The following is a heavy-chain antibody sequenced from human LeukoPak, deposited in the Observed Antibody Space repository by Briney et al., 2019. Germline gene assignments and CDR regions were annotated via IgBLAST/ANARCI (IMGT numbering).Heavy chain of an antibody. CDR2: ISYDGSNK. CDR1: GFTFSGYG. D-gene: IGHD4-17*01. CDR3: AKDKNGDFLDY. J-gene: IGHJ4*02. Sequence: GRTLRPSCAASGFTFSGYGMHWVRQAPGKGLEWVAVISYDGSNKYYADSVKGRFTISRDNSKNTLYLQMNSLRAEDTAVYYCAKDKNGDFLDYWGQGTLVTVSS. V-gene: IGHV3-30*18.